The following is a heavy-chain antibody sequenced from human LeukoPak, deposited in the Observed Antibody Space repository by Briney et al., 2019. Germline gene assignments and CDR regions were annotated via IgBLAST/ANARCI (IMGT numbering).Heavy chain of an antibody. D-gene: IGHD2-2*01. CDR2: ISGSGGST. V-gene: IGHV3-23*01. CDR3: AKGAKGDCSIVSCQWGYFDN. Sequence: VGSLRLSCAASEISSSSSVISLVRHAQGKGLDYVTGISGSGGSTYCAESVKGRFNISRDNSKNTLYLQMNSLRAEDTAVYYCAKGAKGDCSIVSCQWGYFDNWGQGSLVTVAS. CDR1: EISSSSSV. J-gene: IGHJ4*02.